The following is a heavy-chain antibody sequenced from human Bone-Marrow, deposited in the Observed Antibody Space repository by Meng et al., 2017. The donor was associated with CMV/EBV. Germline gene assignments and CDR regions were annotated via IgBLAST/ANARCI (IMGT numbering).Heavy chain of an antibody. Sequence: GSLRLSCTVSGGSISSYYWSWIRQPPGKGLEWIGSIYYSGSTYYNPSLKSRVTISVDTSKNQFSLKLSSVTAADTAVYYCARMGGDYYYGMDVWGQGTTVTVSS. CDR2: IYYSGST. V-gene: IGHV4-59*12. D-gene: IGHD3-16*01. CDR3: ARMGGDYYYGMDV. J-gene: IGHJ6*02. CDR1: GGSISSYY.